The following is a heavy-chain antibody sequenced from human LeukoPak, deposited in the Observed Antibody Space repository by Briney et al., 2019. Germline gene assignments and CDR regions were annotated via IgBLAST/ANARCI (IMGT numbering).Heavy chain of an antibody. Sequence: PSETLSLTCTVSGGSISSYYWSWIRQPPGKGLEWIGYIYTSGSTNYNPSLKSRVTISVDTSKNQFSLKLSSVTAADTAVYYCARTPYSGYDYVGYFDYWGQGTLVTVSS. V-gene: IGHV4-4*09. J-gene: IGHJ4*02. CDR3: ARTPYSGYDYVGYFDY. D-gene: IGHD5-12*01. CDR1: GGSISSYY. CDR2: IYTSGST.